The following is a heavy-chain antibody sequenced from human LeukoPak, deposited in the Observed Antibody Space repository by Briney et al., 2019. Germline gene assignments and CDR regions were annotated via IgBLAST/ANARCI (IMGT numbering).Heavy chain of an antibody. CDR2: IYYSGST. J-gene: IGHJ4*02. V-gene: IGHV4-39*01. CDR1: GGSISSTTYY. CDR3: ARDRACSNGVCSYFDY. Sequence: SETLSLPCIVSGGSISSTTYYWGWIRQPPGKGLEWIGSIYYSGSTWYNPSLKSRVTVSADTSKNQFSLKLTSVTAADTAVYYCARDRACSNGVCSYFDYWGQGTVVTVSS. D-gene: IGHD2-8*01.